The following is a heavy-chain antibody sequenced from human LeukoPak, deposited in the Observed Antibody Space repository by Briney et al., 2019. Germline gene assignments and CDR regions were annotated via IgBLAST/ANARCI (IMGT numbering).Heavy chain of an antibody. D-gene: IGHD5-12*01. CDR1: GFTVSSHY. CDR3: TTRLRNHFDY. CDR2: ISDGSRDT. Sequence: PGGSLRLSCAASGFTVSSHYMSWVRQAPGKGLEWASTISDGSRDTHYAGSVKGRFTISRDDSQNIVYLQMDSLRAEDTALYYCTTRLRNHFDYWGQGTQVTVSS. J-gene: IGHJ4*02. V-gene: IGHV3-23*01.